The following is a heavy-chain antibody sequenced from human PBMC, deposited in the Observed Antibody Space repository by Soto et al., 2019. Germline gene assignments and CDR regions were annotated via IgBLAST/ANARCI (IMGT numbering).Heavy chain of an antibody. V-gene: IGHV3-21*01. CDR1: GFTFSDFT. CDR2: ISSGGSFI. J-gene: IGHJ4*02. D-gene: IGHD6-13*01. Sequence: EVQLVESGGGLVKPGGSLRLSCAASGFTFSDFTMNWVRQAPGKGLQWVSSISSGGSFISYADSVRGRFTISIDNAKNSLYLQVDSLRAEDTAVFFCARGSRRTFDYWGQGTLVTVSS. CDR3: ARGSRRTFDY.